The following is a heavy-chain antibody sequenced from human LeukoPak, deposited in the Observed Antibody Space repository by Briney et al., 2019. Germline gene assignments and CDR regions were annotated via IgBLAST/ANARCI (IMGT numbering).Heavy chain of an antibody. D-gene: IGHD2-15*01. CDR2: INSDGSAT. J-gene: IGHJ4*02. V-gene: IGHV3-74*01. Sequence: QPGGSLRLSCVASGFTLSTCWMHWVGQAPGKGLVWVSRINSDGSATSYADSVMVRFTISRDSAKNTLYLQMNSLGPEDTAVYYCARGNKWSFDSRGQGALVTVSS. CDR3: ARGNKWSFDS. CDR1: GFTLSTCW.